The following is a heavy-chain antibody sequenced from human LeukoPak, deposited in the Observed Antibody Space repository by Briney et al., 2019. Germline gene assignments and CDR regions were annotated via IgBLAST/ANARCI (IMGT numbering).Heavy chain of an antibody. CDR1: GGTFSNYG. CDR3: ARVADYSGTSMFYFDY. J-gene: IGHJ4*02. Sequence: ASVKVSCKTSGGTFSNYGITWVRQAPGQGLEWMGGIIPLFGTTDYSQNFQGRVTITADKSTSTVYMEIRNLRSEDTAVYYCARVADYSGTSMFYFDYWGQGTLATVSS. D-gene: IGHD4-11*01. CDR2: IIPLFGTT. V-gene: IGHV1-69*06.